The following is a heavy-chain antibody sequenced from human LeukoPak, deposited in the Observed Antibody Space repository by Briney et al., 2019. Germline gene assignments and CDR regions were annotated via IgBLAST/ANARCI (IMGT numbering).Heavy chain of an antibody. V-gene: IGHV1-2*02. Sequence: ASVKVSCKASGYTFTDYYMHWVRQAPGQGLEWMGWINPNTGGTDYAQNFQGRVTLTRDTSMTTAYMDLSRLTSDDTAVYYCAPGGTGTTTTFFDYWGQGTLVTVSS. CDR3: APGGTGTTTTFFDY. D-gene: IGHD1-1*01. CDR1: GYTFTDYY. CDR2: INPNTGGT. J-gene: IGHJ4*02.